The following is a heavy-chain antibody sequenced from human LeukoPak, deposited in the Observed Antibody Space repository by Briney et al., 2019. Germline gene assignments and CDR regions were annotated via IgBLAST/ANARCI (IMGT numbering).Heavy chain of an antibody. CDR2: ISYDGSNK. D-gene: IGHD2-15*01. CDR1: GFTFSSYG. CDR3: AKDPGYCSGGNCYYFDY. J-gene: IGHJ4*02. Sequence: GGSLRLSCAASGFTFSSYGMHWVRRAPGKGLEWVAVISYDGSNKYYADSVKGRFTISRDNSKNTLYLQMNSLRAEDTAVYYCAKDPGYCSGGNCYYFDYWGQGTLVTVSS. V-gene: IGHV3-30*18.